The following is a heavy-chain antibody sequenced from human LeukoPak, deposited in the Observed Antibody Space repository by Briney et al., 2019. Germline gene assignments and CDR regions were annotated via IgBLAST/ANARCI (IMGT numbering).Heavy chain of an antibody. CDR1: GYSFTTYW. V-gene: IGHV5-51*01. CDR3: MRRGSGTYSDY. CDR2: IHPGDSIT. D-gene: IGHD3-10*01. Sequence: GESLKISCKASGYSFTTYWIGWVRPMPGKGLEWMGIIHPGDSITKYSPSFQGQVSISADRSISTAYLQWSSLKASDSAMFYCMRRGSGTYSDYWGQGTLVTVSS. J-gene: IGHJ4*02.